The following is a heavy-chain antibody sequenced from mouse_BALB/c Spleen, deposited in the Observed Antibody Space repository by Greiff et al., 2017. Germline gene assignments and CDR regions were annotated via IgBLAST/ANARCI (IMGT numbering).Heavy chain of an antibody. CDR3: AGYCRCHSALAY. V-gene: IGHV14-1*02. Sequence: VQLQQSGAELVRPGAFVKLSCKASGFNIKDYYMHWVKQRPEQGLEWVGWIDPENGNTIYDPKFQGKASITADTSSNTAYLQLSSLTSEDTAVYCGAGYCRCHSALAYWGQGTLVTVSA. CDR1: GFNIKDYY. CDR2: IDPENGNT. J-gene: IGHJ4*01. D-gene: IGHD2-14*01.